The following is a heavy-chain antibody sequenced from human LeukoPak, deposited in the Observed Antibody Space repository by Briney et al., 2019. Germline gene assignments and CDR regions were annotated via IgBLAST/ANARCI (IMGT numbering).Heavy chain of an antibody. D-gene: IGHD3-22*01. Sequence: TGGSLRLSCAASGFTFSSHSMTWVRQAPGKGLEWVSAISGSGGSTYYADSVKGRFTISRDNSKNTLYLQMNSLRAEDTAVYYCAKRMYDYDSSGYYTFDYWGQGTLVTVSS. V-gene: IGHV3-23*01. J-gene: IGHJ4*02. CDR2: ISGSGGST. CDR3: AKRMYDYDSSGYYTFDY. CDR1: GFTFSSHS.